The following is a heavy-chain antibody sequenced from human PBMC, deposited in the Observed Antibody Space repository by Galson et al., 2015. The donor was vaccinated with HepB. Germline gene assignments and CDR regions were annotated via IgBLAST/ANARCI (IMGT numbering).Heavy chain of an antibody. J-gene: IGHJ6*02. V-gene: IGHV6-1*01. CDR1: GDSVSSNSAA. D-gene: IGHD2-15*01. Sequence: CAISGDSVSSNSAAWNWIRQSPSRGLEWLGRTYYRSKWYNDYAVSVKSRITINPDTSKNQFSLQLNSVTPEDTAVYYCARDRYCSGGSCYSHYYGMDVWGQGTTATVSS. CDR2: TYYRSKWYN. CDR3: ARDRYCSGGSCYSHYYGMDV.